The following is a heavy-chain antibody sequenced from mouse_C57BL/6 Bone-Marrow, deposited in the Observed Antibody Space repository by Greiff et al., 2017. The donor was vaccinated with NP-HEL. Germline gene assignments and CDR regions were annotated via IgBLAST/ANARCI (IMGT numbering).Heavy chain of an antibody. CDR2: INPSTGGT. D-gene: IGHD2-3*01. CDR1: GYSFTGYY. V-gene: IGHV1-42*01. J-gene: IGHJ1*03. Sequence: EVHLVESGPELVKPGASVKISCKASGYSFTGYYMNWVKQSPEKSLEWIGEINPSTGGTTYNQKFKAKATLTVDKSSSPAYMQLKSLTSEDSAVYYCARESQIYDGYSPYWYFDVWGTGTTVTVSS. CDR3: ARESQIYDGYSPYWYFDV.